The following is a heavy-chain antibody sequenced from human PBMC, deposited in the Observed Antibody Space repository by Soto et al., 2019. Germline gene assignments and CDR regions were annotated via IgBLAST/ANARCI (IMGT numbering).Heavy chain of an antibody. J-gene: IGHJ4*02. CDR2: ISVSGGSTYST. CDR1: GFTFSSYA. V-gene: IGHV3-23*01. CDR3: AKNYYFDS. Sequence: EVQLLDSGGGLVQPGGSLRLSCAASGFTFSSYAMSWVRQAPGKGLEWVSSISVSGGSTYSTYYADSVRGRPTISRDDSRNTMYLPMSSLRAEDPAIYYCAKNYYFDSWGQGTLVTVSS.